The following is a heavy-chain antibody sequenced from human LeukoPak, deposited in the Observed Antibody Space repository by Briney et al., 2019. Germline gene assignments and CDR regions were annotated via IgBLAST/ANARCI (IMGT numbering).Heavy chain of an antibody. Sequence: GGSLRLSCAAPGFTFSNYDMHWVRQAPGKGLEWVSVIFSGGSTYYADSVKGRVTSSRDNSKNTLYLQMNNLGGEDAAVYYCARLGPTRSDFDYWGQGTLVTVSS. J-gene: IGHJ4*02. CDR1: GFTFSNYD. CDR3: ARLGPTRSDFDY. CDR2: IFSGGST. V-gene: IGHV3-NL1*01. D-gene: IGHD1-26*01.